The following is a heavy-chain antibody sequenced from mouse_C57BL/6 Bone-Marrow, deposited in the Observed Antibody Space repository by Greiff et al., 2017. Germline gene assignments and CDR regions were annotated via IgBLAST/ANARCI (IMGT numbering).Heavy chain of an antibody. J-gene: IGHJ2*01. CDR1: GFTFSSYA. D-gene: IGHD2-4*01. V-gene: IGHV5-4*01. CDR2: ISDGGSYT. Sequence: EVNVVESGGGLVKPGGSLKLSCAASGFTFSSYAMSWVRQTPEKRLEWVATISDGGSYTYYPDNVKGRFTISRDNAKNNLYLQMSHLKSEDTAMYYCARDDYDFGYWGQGTTLTVSS. CDR3: ARDDYDFGY.